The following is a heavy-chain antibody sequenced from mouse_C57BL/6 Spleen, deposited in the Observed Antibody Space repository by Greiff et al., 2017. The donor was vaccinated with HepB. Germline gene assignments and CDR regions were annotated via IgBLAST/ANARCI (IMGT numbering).Heavy chain of an antibody. V-gene: IGHV5-4*01. CDR1: GFTFSSYA. J-gene: IGHJ4*01. CDR3: ARDIEYASMDY. CDR2: ISDGGSYT. Sequence: EVQGVESGGGLVKPGGSLKLSCAASGFTFSSYAMSWVRQTPEKRLEWVATISDGGSYTYYPDNVKGRFTISRDNAKNNLYLQMSHLKSEDTAMYYCARDIEYASMDYWGQGTSVTVSS. D-gene: IGHD5-1*01.